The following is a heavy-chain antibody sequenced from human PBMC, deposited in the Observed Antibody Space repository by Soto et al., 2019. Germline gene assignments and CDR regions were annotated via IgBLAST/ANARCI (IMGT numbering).Heavy chain of an antibody. CDR2: ISSSSSTI. CDR3: ARIPYSRGWPALDY. J-gene: IGHJ4*02. D-gene: IGHD6-19*01. Sequence: EVQLVESGGGLVQPGGSLRLSCAASGFTFSSYSMNWVRQAPGKGLEWVSYISSSSSTIYYADSVKGRFTISRDNAKNSLYLQMNSLRDEDTAVYYCARIPYSRGWPALDYWGQGTLVTVSS. V-gene: IGHV3-48*02. CDR1: GFTFSSYS.